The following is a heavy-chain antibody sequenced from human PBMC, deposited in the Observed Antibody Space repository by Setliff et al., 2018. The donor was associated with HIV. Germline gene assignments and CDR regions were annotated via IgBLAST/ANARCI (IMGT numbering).Heavy chain of an antibody. V-gene: IGHV3-30*02. J-gene: IGHJ4*02. Sequence: PGGSLRLSCAASGFTFSSYGMHWVRQAPGQGLEWVAFIYYDGSNKYYADSVKGRFTISRDNSKNTLYLQMNSLRAEDTAVYYCAKDFGTLVRGVALTDYWGQGTLVTVSS. CDR3: AKDFGTLVRGVALTDY. CDR1: GFTFSSYG. CDR2: IYYDGSNK. D-gene: IGHD3-10*01.